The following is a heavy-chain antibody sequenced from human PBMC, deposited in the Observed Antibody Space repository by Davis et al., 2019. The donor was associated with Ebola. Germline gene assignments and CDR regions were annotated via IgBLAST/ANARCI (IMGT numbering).Heavy chain of an antibody. Sequence: PSETLSLTCSFSDPTISRHVLNCIRQSPGQGLEWLGIVYDSRPTNYNPSLKSRVTISADTSKNQFSLNLRSVTAADTAVYYCVRFGRGAYWGQGTLVTVSS. CDR2: VYDSRPT. V-gene: IGHV4-59*11. J-gene: IGHJ4*02. CDR3: VRFGRGAY. CDR1: DPTISRHV. D-gene: IGHD3-16*01.